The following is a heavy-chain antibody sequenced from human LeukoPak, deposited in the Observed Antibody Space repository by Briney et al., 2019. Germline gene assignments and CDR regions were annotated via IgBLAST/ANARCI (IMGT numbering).Heavy chain of an antibody. CDR2: IYHTGST. Sequence: SETLSLTCTVSGASISSYSWSWIRQPPGKGLEWVGFIYHTGSTNYNPSLQSRVTISVDRSKNQFSLKLSSVTAADTAVYYCARDGSGSYYPDYWGQGTLVTVSS. CDR3: ARDGSGSYYPDY. D-gene: IGHD3-10*01. CDR1: GASISSYS. V-gene: IGHV4-59*12. J-gene: IGHJ4*02.